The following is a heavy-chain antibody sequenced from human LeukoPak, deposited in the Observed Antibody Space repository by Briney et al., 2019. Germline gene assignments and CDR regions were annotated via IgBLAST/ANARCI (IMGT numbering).Heavy chain of an antibody. CDR2: INHSGST. V-gene: IGHV4-34*01. CDR1: GGSFSGYY. D-gene: IGHD3-22*01. Sequence: PSETLSLTCAVYGGSFSGYYWSWIRQPPGKGLEWIGEINHSGSTNYNPSLKGRVTISVDTSKNQFSLKLSSVTAADTAVYYCARGRGDSSDYDYWGQGTLVTVSS. J-gene: IGHJ4*02. CDR3: ARGRGDSSDYDY.